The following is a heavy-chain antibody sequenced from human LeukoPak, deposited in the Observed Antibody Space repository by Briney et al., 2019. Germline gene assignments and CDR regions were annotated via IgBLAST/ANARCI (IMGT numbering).Heavy chain of an antibody. CDR1: GGSISSYY. CDR3: ARDPITIFGVVISSRGSWFDP. CDR2: IYTSGST. V-gene: IGHV4-4*07. J-gene: IGHJ5*02. D-gene: IGHD3-3*01. Sequence: SETLSLTCTVSGGSISSYYWSWIRQPAGKGLEWIGRIYTSGSTNYNPSLKSRVTMSVDTSKNQFSLKLGSLTAADTAVYYCARDPITIFGVVISSRGSWFDPWGQGTLVTVSS.